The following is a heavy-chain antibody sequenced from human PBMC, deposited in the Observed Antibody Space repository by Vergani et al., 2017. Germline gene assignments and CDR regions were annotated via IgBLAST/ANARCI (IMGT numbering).Heavy chain of an antibody. D-gene: IGHD3-22*01. CDR3: ARVRRDDSSGYYYYYGMDV. V-gene: IGHV4-30-4*01. J-gene: IGHJ6*02. CDR2: IYYSGST. CDR1: GFTFSDHY. Sequence: VQLLESGGGLVQPGGSLRLSCAASGFTFSDHYMSWVRQAPGKGLEWIGYIYYSGSTYYNPSLKSRVTISVDTSKNQFSLKLSSVTAADTAVYYCARVRRDDSSGYYYYYGMDVWGQGTTVTVSS.